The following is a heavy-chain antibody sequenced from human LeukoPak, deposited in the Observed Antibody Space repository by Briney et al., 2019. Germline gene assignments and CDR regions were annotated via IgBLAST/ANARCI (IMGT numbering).Heavy chain of an antibody. D-gene: IGHD2-15*01. CDR1: GFTFSSYS. J-gene: IGHJ4*02. Sequence: PGGSLRLSCAASGFTFSSYSMNWVRQAPGKGLEWVSYISSSSSTIYYADSVKGRFTISRDNAKNSLYLQMNSLRAEDTAVYYCIRALGGIEYWGQGTLVTVSS. CDR2: ISSSSSTI. V-gene: IGHV3-48*04. CDR3: IRALGGIEY.